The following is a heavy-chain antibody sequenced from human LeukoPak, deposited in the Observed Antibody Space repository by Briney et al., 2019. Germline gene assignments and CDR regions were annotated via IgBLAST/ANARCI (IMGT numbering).Heavy chain of an antibody. Sequence: PGGSLRLSCAASGFTFSSYGMHWVRQAPGKGLEWVAFIRYDGSNKYYADSVKGRFTISRDNSKNTLYLQMNSLRAEDTAVYYCAKDAGELWFGELLYYYMDVWGKGTTVTISS. V-gene: IGHV3-30*02. J-gene: IGHJ6*03. CDR1: GFTFSSYG. D-gene: IGHD3-10*01. CDR3: AKDAGELWFGELLYYYMDV. CDR2: IRYDGSNK.